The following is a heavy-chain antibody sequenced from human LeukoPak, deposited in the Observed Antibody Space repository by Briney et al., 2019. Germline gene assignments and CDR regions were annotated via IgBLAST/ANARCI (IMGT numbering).Heavy chain of an antibody. CDR1: GGSISRSRDY. CDR3: ARVYYDFWSGYSSYYFDY. J-gene: IGHJ4*02. V-gene: IGHV4-39*07. Sequence: PSETLSLTCTVSGGSISRSRDYWGWIRQPPGKGLEWIGSIYYSGSTYYNPSLKSRVTISVDTSKNQFSLKLSSVTAADTAVYYCARVYYDFWSGYSSYYFDYWGQGTLVTVSS. CDR2: IYYSGST. D-gene: IGHD3-3*01.